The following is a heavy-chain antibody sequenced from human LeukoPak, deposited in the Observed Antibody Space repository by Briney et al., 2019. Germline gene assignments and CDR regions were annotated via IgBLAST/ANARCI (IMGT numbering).Heavy chain of an antibody. CDR3: ARGRFAYWYFDL. CDR1: GGSISSSSYY. V-gene: IGHV4-39*07. CDR2: IYYSGST. J-gene: IGHJ2*01. D-gene: IGHD3-16*01. Sequence: SETLSLTCTVSGGSISSSSYYWGWIRQPPGKGLEWIGSIYYSGSTYYNPSLKSRVTISVDRSKNQFSLKLSSVTAADTAVYYCARGRFAYWYFDLWGRGTLVTVSS.